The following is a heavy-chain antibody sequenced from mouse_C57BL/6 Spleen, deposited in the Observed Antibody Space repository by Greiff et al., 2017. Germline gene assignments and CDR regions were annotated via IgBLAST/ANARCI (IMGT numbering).Heavy chain of an antibody. CDR1: GYTFTDHT. V-gene: IGHV1-78*01. Sequence: QVQLQQSDAELVKLGASVKISCKVSGYTFTDHTIHWMKQRPEQGLEWIGYIYPRDGSTKYNERYKGKATLTADKSSSTADMQHNRLTSEDSAVYYCARDSSGPYYAMDYWSQGTSVTVSS. CDR2: IYPRDGST. CDR3: ARDSSGPYYAMDY. J-gene: IGHJ4*01. D-gene: IGHD3-2*02.